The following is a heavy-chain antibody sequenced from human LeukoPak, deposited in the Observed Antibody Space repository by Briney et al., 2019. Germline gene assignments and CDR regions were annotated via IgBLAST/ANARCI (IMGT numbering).Heavy chain of an antibody. V-gene: IGHV1-46*01. Sequence: ASVKVSCKASGYTFTSYYMHWVRQAPGQGLEWVGIINPSGGSTSYAQKFQGRVTMTRDTSTSTVYMELSSLRSEDTAVYYCARAETGYSSGWYYDYWGQGTLVTVSS. D-gene: IGHD6-19*01. CDR3: ARAETGYSSGWYYDY. J-gene: IGHJ4*02. CDR1: GYTFTSYY. CDR2: INPSGGST.